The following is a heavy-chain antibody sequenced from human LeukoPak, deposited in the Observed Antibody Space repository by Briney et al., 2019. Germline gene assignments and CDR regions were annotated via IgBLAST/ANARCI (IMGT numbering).Heavy chain of an antibody. CDR1: GFPFSTYA. CDR3: ARGTEGDY. V-gene: IGHV3-74*01. D-gene: IGHD1-1*01. J-gene: IGHJ4*02. Sequence: PGGSLRLSCAASGFPFSTYAMYWVRQAPGEGLVWVSLINTDGRTTTYADSVKGRFTISRDNAKNTLYLQMNSLRAEDTAVYYCARGTEGDYWGQGTLVTVSS. CDR2: INTDGRTT.